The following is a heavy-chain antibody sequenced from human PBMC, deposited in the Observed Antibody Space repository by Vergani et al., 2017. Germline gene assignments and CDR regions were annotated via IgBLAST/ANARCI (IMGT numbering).Heavy chain of an antibody. Sequence: AASGFTFSSYWMSWVRQAPGKGLEWVANIKQDGSEKYYVDSVKGRFTISRDNAKNSLYLQMNSLRAEDTAVYYCARGGNVLRFLKWSSGNWFDPWGQGTLVTVSS. CDR1: GFTFSSYW. V-gene: IGHV3-7*04. D-gene: IGHD3-3*01. J-gene: IGHJ5*02. CDR3: ARGGNVLRFLKWSSGNWFDP. CDR2: IKQDGSEK.